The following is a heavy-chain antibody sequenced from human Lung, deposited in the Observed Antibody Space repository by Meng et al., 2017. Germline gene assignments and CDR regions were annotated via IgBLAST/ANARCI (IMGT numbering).Heavy chain of an antibody. D-gene: IGHD4-11*01. CDR2: INHSGST. J-gene: IGHJ4*02. V-gene: IGHV4-34*01. CDR1: GGSFSDYY. CDR3: ARGPTTMAHDFDY. Sequence: QVKQQRWGAGLLKPSETLSLTCVVSGGSFSDYYWGWVRQPPGKGLEWIGEINHSGSTNYNPSLESRATISVDTSQNNLSLKLSSVTAADSAVYYCARGPTTMAHDFDYWGQGTLVTVSS.